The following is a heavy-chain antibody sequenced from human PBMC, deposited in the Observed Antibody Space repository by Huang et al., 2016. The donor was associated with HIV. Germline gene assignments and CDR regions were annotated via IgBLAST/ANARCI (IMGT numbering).Heavy chain of an antibody. D-gene: IGHD4-4*01. CDR2: IGSDRRDT. V-gene: IGHV1-18*01. CDR3: ARDPYYSNRWKRNDASFL. CDR1: GYDFGSYG. Sequence: QVQLVQSGGEVMQPGASVRVSCKASGYDFGSYGMSWVRQAPGQGLEWLGGIGSDRRDTSSAQKFQGRVTMTTDTSTTTTYMELRSLRSDDTAMYYCARDPYYSNRWKRNDASFLWGQGTMITVSS. J-gene: IGHJ3*01.